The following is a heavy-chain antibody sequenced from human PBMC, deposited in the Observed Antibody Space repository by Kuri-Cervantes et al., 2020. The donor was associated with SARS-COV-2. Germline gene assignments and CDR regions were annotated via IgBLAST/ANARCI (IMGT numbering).Heavy chain of an antibody. Sequence: GESLKISCAASGFSFRNDVMSWVRRAPGKGLEWVSTFSNSGVSTYYADSVKGRFTISRDSSKDTLYLQMNSLRAEDTAVYYCAKVLGELSFGYWGQGTLVTVSS. CDR3: AKVLGELSFGY. V-gene: IGHV3-23*01. D-gene: IGHD3-16*02. CDR1: GFSFRNDV. CDR2: FSNSGVST. J-gene: IGHJ4*02.